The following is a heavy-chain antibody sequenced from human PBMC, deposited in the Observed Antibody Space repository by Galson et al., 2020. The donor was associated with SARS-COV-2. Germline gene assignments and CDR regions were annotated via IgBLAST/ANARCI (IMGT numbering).Heavy chain of an antibody. V-gene: IGHV4-61*02. CDR3: AAGPVAGTGE. J-gene: IGHJ1*01. D-gene: IGHD6-19*01. CDR2: IHSGGRT. CDR1: GGSISGTDYY. Sequence: SETLSLTCAVSGGSISGTDYYWSWIRQPAGKGLEWIGRIHSGGRTNYNPSLKSRVAISVDTSKNQFSLKLTSVTAADMAVYFCAAGPVAGTGEWGQGTLVTVSS.